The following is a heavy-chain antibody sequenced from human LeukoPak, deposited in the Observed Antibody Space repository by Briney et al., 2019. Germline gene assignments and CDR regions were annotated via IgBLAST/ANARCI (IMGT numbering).Heavy chain of an antibody. CDR2: IKSKTDYETT. J-gene: IGHJ4*02. V-gene: IGHV3-15*01. CDR1: GFIFGDHA. Sequence: GGSLRLSCTTSGFIFGDHAMSWVRQAPGKGLEWVGRIKSKTDYETTDYAAPVKGRFSVSRDDSKNIVYLQMSSLEPEDTAVYYCTAGTGKSDFDYWGQGTLVTVSS. D-gene: IGHD1-14*01. CDR3: TAGTGKSDFDY.